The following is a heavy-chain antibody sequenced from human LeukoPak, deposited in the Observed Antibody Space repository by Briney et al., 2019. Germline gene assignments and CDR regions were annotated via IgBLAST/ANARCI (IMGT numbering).Heavy chain of an antibody. D-gene: IGHD3-3*01. CDR1: GFTFSDYY. CDR2: ISSSGSTI. CDR3: ARGISRDFWSGFPRGGDDYFDY. V-gene: IGHV3-11*04. Sequence: GGSLRLSCAASGFTFSDYYMSWIRQAPGKGLEWVSYISSSGSTIYYADSVKGRFTISRDNAKNSLYLQMNSLRAEDTAVYYCARGISRDFWSGFPRGGDDYFDYWGQGTLVTVSS. J-gene: IGHJ4*02.